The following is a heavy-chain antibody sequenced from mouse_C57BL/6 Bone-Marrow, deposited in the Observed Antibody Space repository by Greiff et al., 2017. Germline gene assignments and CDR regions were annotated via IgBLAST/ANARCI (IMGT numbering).Heavy chain of an antibody. Sequence: QVQLQQSGAELVRPGTSVKVSCKASGYAFTNYLIEWVKQRPGQGLEWIGVINPGSGGTNYNEKFKGKATLTADKSSSTAYMQLSSLTSEYSAVXFCARGGLGGDWGQGTTLTVSS. CDR1: GYAFTNYL. V-gene: IGHV1-54*01. CDR3: ARGGLGGD. CDR2: INPGSGGT. J-gene: IGHJ2*01. D-gene: IGHD3-3*01.